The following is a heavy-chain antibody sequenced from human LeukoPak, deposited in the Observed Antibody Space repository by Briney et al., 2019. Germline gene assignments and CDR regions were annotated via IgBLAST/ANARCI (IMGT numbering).Heavy chain of an antibody. J-gene: IGHJ4*02. CDR2: IYYSGST. D-gene: IGHD6-13*01. CDR1: GGSPSSSSYY. Sequence: PSGTLSLTCTVSGGSPSSSSYYWGWIRQPPGKGLEWIGSIYYSGSTYYNPSLKSRLTISVDTSKNQFSLKLSSVTAADTAVYYCARLHSSSWFTIIDYWGQGTLVTVSS. V-gene: IGHV4-39*01. CDR3: ARLHSSSWFTIIDY.